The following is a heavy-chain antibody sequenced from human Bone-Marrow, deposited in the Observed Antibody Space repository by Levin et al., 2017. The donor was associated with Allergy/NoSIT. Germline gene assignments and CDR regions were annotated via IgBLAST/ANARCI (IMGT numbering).Heavy chain of an antibody. D-gene: IGHD6-6*01. J-gene: IGHJ3*02. CDR2: ISAYNGNT. Sequence: ASVKVSCKASGYTFTSYGISWVRQAPGQGLEWMGWISAYNGNTNYAQKLQGRVTMTTDTSTSTAYMELRSLRSDDTAVYYCAREIGDIAARHAGDFDIWGQGTMVTVSS. CDR3: AREIGDIAARHAGDFDI. V-gene: IGHV1-18*01. CDR1: GYTFTSYG.